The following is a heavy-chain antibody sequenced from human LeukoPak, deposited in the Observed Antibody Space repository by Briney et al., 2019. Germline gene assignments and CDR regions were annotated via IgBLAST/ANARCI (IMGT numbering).Heavy chain of an antibody. J-gene: IGHJ5*02. CDR1: GFTFSSCS. CDR2: ISSSSSYT. CDR3: ARDRYCTNGVCYSNWFDP. V-gene: IGHV3-21*01. Sequence: PGGSLRLSCAASGFTFSSCSMNWVRQAPGKGLEWVSSISSSSSYTYYADSVKGRFTISRDNAKNSLYPQMNSLRAEDTAVYYCARDRYCTNGVCYSNWFDPWGQGTLVTVSS. D-gene: IGHD2-8*01.